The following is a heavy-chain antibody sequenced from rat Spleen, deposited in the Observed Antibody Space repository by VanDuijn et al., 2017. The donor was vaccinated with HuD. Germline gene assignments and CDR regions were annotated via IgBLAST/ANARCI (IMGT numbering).Heavy chain of an antibody. V-gene: IGHV5-20*01. CDR1: GFTFSDYY. CDR3: TRAYYFDY. CDR2: ISYDGTAT. Sequence: EVQLVESGGGLVQPGRSLKLSCAASGFTFSDYYMAWVRQAPKKGLEWVASISYDGTATYYRDSVKGRFTISRDNAKSSLYLQMDSLRSEDTATYYCTRAYYFDYWGQGVMVTVSS. J-gene: IGHJ2*01.